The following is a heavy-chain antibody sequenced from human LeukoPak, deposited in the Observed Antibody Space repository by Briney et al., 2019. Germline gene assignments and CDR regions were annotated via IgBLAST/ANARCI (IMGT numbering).Heavy chain of an antibody. Sequence: SETLSLTCTVSGGSISSGSYYWSWIRQPAGKGLEWIGRIYTSGSTNYNPSLKSRVTISVDTSKNQFSLKLSSVTAADTAVYYCAQARGYSYGYGLDYWGQGALVTVSS. CDR2: IYTSGST. CDR1: GGSISSGSYY. V-gene: IGHV4-61*02. J-gene: IGHJ4*02. D-gene: IGHD5-18*01. CDR3: AQARGYSYGYGLDY.